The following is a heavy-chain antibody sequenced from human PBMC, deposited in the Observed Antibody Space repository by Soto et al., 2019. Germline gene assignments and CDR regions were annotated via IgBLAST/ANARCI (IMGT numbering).Heavy chain of an antibody. V-gene: IGHV4-59*11. Sequence: SETLSLTCAVSCGSLTSHYWTWIRQPPGKGLEWIGYVSHSGVTNYKPSLESRVTISVDTSKNQFSLNLRTVTAADTALFYCARGYYYDSSGVAFDIWGQGTLVTVSS. D-gene: IGHD3-22*01. CDR3: ARGYYYDSSGVAFDI. CDR2: VSHSGVT. CDR1: CGSLTSHY. J-gene: IGHJ3*02.